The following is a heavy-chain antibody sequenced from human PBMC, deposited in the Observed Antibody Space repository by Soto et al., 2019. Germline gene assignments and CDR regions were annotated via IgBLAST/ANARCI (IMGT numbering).Heavy chain of an antibody. J-gene: IGHJ6*03. V-gene: IGHV3-74*01. CDR3: ASDARYYYMDV. CDR2: INNDGSST. Sequence: EVQLVESGGGLVQPGGSLRLSCSASGFTFSSYWMHWVRQAPGTGLVWVSHINNDGSSTIYEDSVRGRFTISRDNAKNTLYLEMNGLRAADTAVYFCASDARYYYMDVWGKGTTVTVSS. CDR1: GFTFSSYW. D-gene: IGHD6-6*01.